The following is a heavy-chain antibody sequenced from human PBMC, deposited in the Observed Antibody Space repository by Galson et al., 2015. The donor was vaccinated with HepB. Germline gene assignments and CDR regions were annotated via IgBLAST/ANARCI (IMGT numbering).Heavy chain of an antibody. V-gene: IGHV1-46*01. CDR1: GYTFSTYY. D-gene: IGHD2-2*01. CDR3: ATIRVGYCITTSCKADDFDI. CDR2: INPSGGRT. Sequence: SVKVSCKASGYTFSTYYIHWGRQAPGQGLEWMGIINPSGGRTTYAQKFQDRVTMTRDTSTSTVYMELSSLRSEDTAVYYCATIRVGYCITTSCKADDFDIWGQGTMVTVSS. J-gene: IGHJ3*02.